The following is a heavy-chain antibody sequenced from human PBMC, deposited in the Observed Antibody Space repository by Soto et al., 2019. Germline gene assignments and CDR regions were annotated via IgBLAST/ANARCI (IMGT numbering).Heavy chain of an antibody. V-gene: IGHV3-30*18. CDR2: ISYDGSNK. CDR3: AKSGLYYYDSSGYYHSPDMNFDY. CDR1: GFTFSSYG. D-gene: IGHD3-22*01. Sequence: QVQLVESGGGVVQPGRSLRLSCAASGFTFSSYGMHWVRQAPGKGLEWVAVISYDGSNKYYADSVKGRFTISRDNSKNTLYLQMNSLRAEDTAVYYCAKSGLYYYDSSGYYHSPDMNFDYWGQGTLVTVSS. J-gene: IGHJ4*02.